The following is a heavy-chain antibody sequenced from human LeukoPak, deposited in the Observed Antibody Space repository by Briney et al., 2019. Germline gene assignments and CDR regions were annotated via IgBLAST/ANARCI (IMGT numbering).Heavy chain of an antibody. J-gene: IGHJ4*02. D-gene: IGHD2-15*01. Sequence: GGSLRLSCAASGFTFSSYAMNWVRQAPGKGLEWVAGISSGDRTFHAESVKGRFTISRDNAKNSLYLQMNSLRAEDTAVYYCARESSGYANDYWGQGTLVTVSS. CDR1: GFTFSSYA. V-gene: IGHV3-23*01. CDR3: ARESSGYANDY. CDR2: ISSGDRT.